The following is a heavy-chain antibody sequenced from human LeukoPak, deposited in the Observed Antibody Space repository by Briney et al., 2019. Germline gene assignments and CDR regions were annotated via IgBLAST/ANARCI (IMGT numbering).Heavy chain of an antibody. V-gene: IGHV1-46*01. D-gene: IGHD5/OR15-5a*01. CDR3: SRATLYDYYFNY. Sequence: ASVKVSCKASGYTFTNYYMHWVRQAPVQGLEWMGIINPSGGSTSYAQKFQGRVTMTRDTSTSTVYMELSSLRSEDTAVYYCSRATLYDYYFNYWGQGTLVTVSS. J-gene: IGHJ4*02. CDR2: INPSGGST. CDR1: GYTFTNYY.